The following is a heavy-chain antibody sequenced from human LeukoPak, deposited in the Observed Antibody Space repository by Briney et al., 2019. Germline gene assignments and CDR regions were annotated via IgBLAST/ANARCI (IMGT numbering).Heavy chain of an antibody. V-gene: IGHV3-11*04. CDR1: GFIFSDYY. D-gene: IGHD2-2*01. J-gene: IGHJ6*03. Sequence: GGSLRLSCAASGFIFSDYYMSWIRQAPGKGLEGVSYITSRGSTVHYADFVKGRFTISRDNAKNSLYLQMNSLRAEDTAVYYCARDQKYQLLVYYYYYMDVWGKGTTVTVSS. CDR2: ITSRGSTV. CDR3: ARDQKYQLLVYYYYYMDV.